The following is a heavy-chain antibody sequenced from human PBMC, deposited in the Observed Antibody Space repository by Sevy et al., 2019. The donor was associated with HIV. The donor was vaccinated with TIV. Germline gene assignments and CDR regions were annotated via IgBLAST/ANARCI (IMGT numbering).Heavy chain of an antibody. Sequence: ASVKVSCKASGYTFTSYGISWVRQAPGQGLEWMGWISAYNGNTNYAQKLQGRVTMTTDTSTSTAYMELRSLRSDGTAVDYCAGDWRALGATVSKYFDYWGQGTLVTVSS. D-gene: IGHD1-26*01. CDR3: AGDWRALGATVSKYFDY. CDR2: ISAYNGNT. J-gene: IGHJ4*02. V-gene: IGHV1-18*01. CDR1: GYTFTSYG.